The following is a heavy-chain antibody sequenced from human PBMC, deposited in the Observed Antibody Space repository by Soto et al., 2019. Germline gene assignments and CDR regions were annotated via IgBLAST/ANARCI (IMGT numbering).Heavy chain of an antibody. D-gene: IGHD6-13*01. CDR2: IIPIFGTA. CDR1: GGTFSSYA. CDR3: ARDQVAAAGTGWFDP. Sequence: GASVKVSCKASGGTFSSYAISWVRQAPGQGLEWMGGIIPIFGTANYAQKFQGRVTITADESTSTAYMELSSLRSEDTAVYYCARDQVAAAGTGWFDPWGQGTLVTVSS. V-gene: IGHV1-69*13. J-gene: IGHJ5*02.